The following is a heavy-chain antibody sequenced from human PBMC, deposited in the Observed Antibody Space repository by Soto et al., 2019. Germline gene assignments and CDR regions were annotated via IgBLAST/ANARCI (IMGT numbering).Heavy chain of an antibody. V-gene: IGHV1-69*02. D-gene: IGHD3-10*01. CDR3: AASCGSGYRACDY. CDR2: INPILSMS. CDR1: GDTFSSYS. J-gene: IGHJ4*02. Sequence: QVQLVQSGAEVKKPGSSVKVSCKASGDTFSSYSINWVRQAPGLGLEWMGRINPILSMSNYAQNFRGRVTIIADKSTSTADMELSSLRSEGTAMYYCAASCGSGYRACDYWGQGALVTVSS.